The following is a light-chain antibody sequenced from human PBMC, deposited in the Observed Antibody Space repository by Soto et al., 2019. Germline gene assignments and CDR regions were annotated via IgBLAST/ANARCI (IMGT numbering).Light chain of an antibody. CDR3: GAWDDSLKGWV. CDR2: RNN. CDR1: SSNIRIND. Sequence: QSVLTQPPSTSGTPGQRVTISCSGGSSNIRINDVNWYQQLPRTAPKLLIYRNNERPSGVSDRFSGAKSGTSASLAISGHQSEDEADYCCGAWDDSLKGWVFGGGTKLTVL. J-gene: IGLJ3*02. V-gene: IGLV1-44*01.